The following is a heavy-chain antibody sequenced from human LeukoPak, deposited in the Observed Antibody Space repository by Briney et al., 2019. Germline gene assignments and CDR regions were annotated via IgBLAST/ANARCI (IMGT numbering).Heavy chain of an antibody. Sequence: PGGSLRLSCVVSGFTFSSYPMSWVRQAPGKGLEWVSYISDSSAMYYADSVRGRFTISRENDKNSLYLQMNSLRAEDTAVYYCARGIGYCSSTSCYMDYYGMDVWGQGTTVTVSS. CDR2: ISDSSAM. D-gene: IGHD2-2*02. J-gene: IGHJ6*02. CDR1: GFTFSSYP. V-gene: IGHV3-48*01. CDR3: ARGIGYCSSTSCYMDYYGMDV.